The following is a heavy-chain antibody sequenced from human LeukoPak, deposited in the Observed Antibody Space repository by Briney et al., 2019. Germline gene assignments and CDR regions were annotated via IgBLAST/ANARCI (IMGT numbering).Heavy chain of an antibody. CDR3: AKDRNSSSWYYPATLYFDY. D-gene: IGHD6-13*01. CDR1: GGTFSSYA. J-gene: IGHJ4*02. V-gene: IGHV1-69*05. Sequence: ASVKVSCKASGGTFSSYAISWVRQAPGQGLEWMGGIIPIFGTANYAQKFQGRVTITTDESTSTAYMELSSLRSEDTAVYYCAKDRNSSSWYYPATLYFDYWGQGTLVTVSS. CDR2: IIPIFGTA.